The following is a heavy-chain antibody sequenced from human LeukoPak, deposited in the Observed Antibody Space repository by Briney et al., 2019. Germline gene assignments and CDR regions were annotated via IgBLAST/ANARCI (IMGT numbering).Heavy chain of an antibody. CDR3: TTGIRGD. CDR2: IKSKTVGGTT. V-gene: IGHV3-15*07. Sequence: PGGSLRLSCAASGFTFSNAWMNWVRQAPGKGLEWVGRIKSKTVGGTTDYAAPVKGRFTISRDDSKNTLFLQMNSLKTEDTAVYYCTTGIRGDCGQGTLVTVSS. CDR1: GFTFSNAW. J-gene: IGHJ4*02.